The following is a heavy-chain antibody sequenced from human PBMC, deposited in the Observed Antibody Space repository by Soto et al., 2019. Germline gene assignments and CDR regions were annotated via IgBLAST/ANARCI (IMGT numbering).Heavy chain of an antibody. CDR2: INPGGLIT. D-gene: IGHD2-8*01. CDR1: GFTFSSYW. V-gene: IGHV3-74*01. J-gene: IGHJ4*02. CDR3: ATVPVGTYGVWKY. Sequence: EEHLVESGGGLVQPGGSLRLSCAASGFTFSSYWMHWVRQAPWKGLVWVSRINPGGLITTYADSVKCRFTISRDNAKNTFYLQMNMLRGDDTAVYYCATVPVGTYGVWKYWGQVALVTVSS.